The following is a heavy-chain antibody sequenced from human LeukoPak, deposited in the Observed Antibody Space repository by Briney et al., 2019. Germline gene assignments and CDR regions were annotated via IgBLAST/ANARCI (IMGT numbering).Heavy chain of an antibody. CDR1: GFIFSDYY. Sequence: GGSLRLSCAASGFIFSDYYMSWMRQAPGKGLEWLSYIDGSSSRTNYADSVKGRFTISRDNVKNSLYLQMDSLRDEDTAVYYCARAMRSGYDYWGQGTLVTVSS. J-gene: IGHJ4*02. CDR2: IDGSSSRT. D-gene: IGHD5-12*01. CDR3: ARAMRSGYDY. V-gene: IGHV3-11*06.